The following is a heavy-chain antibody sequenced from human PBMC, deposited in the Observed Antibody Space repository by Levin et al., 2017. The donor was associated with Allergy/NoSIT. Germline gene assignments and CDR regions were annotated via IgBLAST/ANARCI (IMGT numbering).Heavy chain of an antibody. CDR1: GYSFSDYY. D-gene: IGHD3-10*01. J-gene: IGHJ5*02. CDR2: INPSSGAT. V-gene: IGHV1-2*02. Sequence: GESLKISCKASGYSFSDYYIHWVRQAPGQGLEWMGWINPSSGATNFVQKFQDRVTLTRDTSISTAYMELRRLRSDDTAIYYCARETYDTGYSLSMVRGGDTWGQGTLVTVSS. CDR3: ARETYDTGYSLSMVRGGDT.